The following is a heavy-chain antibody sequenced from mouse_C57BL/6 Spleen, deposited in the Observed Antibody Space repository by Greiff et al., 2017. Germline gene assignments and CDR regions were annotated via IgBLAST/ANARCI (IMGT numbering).Heavy chain of an antibody. D-gene: IGHD1-1*01. CDR3: ARGTVVPSWFAY. Sequence: VQLQQPGAELVMPGASVKLSCKASGYTFTSYWMHWVKQRPGQGLEWIGEIDPSDSYTNYNQKFKGKSTLTVDKSSSTAYMQLSSLTSEDSAVYYCARGTVVPSWFAYWGQGTLVTVSA. J-gene: IGHJ3*01. CDR1: GYTFTSYW. CDR2: IDPSDSYT. V-gene: IGHV1-69*01.